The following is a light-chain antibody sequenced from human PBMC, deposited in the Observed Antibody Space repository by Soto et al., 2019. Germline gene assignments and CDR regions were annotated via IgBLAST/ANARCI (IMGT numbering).Light chain of an antibody. CDR1: RSVFYSSNNMNY. CDR3: QQYYATPLT. V-gene: IGKV4-1*01. J-gene: IGKJ4*01. CDR2: WAS. Sequence: DIVMTQSPDSLAVSLGERATINCKSSRSVFYSSNNMNYLAWYQQKLGQPPKLLISWASIRESGVPDRFSGSGSGTDFTLTISSLQTEDVAVYYCQQYYATPLTFGGGTKVEIK.